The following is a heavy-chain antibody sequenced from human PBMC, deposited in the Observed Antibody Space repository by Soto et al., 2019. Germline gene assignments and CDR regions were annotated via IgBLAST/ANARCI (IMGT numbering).Heavy chain of an antibody. Sequence: QVQLLQSGAEVKEPGASVKVSCKTSGYTFNTYGINWVRQAPGQGLELMGWISAYDGKTTYAEKFQGRVTLTTDTSTSTAYMELRSLRSDDTAIYYCARGGGPYVWFNEFWGQGSLVTVSS. D-gene: IGHD2-15*01. CDR1: GYTFNTYG. CDR3: ARGGGPYVWFNEF. CDR2: ISAYDGKT. J-gene: IGHJ4*02. V-gene: IGHV1-18*01.